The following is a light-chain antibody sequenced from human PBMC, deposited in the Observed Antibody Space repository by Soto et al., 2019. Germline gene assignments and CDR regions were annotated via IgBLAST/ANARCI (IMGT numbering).Light chain of an antibody. Sequence: EIVMTQSPATLSVSPGERATLSCRASQSVSSSYLAWYQQKPGQAPRLLIYDASNRATGIPARFSGSGSGTDFSLIIGRLEPEDFAVYICQQYGASPWTFGQGTRLEIK. J-gene: IGKJ5*01. V-gene: IGKV3D-20*02. CDR3: QQYGASPWT. CDR2: DAS. CDR1: QSVSSSY.